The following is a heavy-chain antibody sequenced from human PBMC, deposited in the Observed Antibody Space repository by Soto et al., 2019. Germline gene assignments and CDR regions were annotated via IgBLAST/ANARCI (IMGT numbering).Heavy chain of an antibody. J-gene: IGHJ2*01. D-gene: IGHD5-12*01. V-gene: IGHV1-69*08. Sequence: QVQLVQSGAEVKKPGSSVKVSCKASGGTFSSYTISWVRQAPGQGLEWMGRIIPILGIANYAQKFQGRVTITADKSXXTAYMELSSLRSEDTAVYYCAREEMATIDDWYFDLWGRGTLVTVSS. CDR1: GGTFSSYT. CDR2: IIPILGIA. CDR3: AREEMATIDDWYFDL.